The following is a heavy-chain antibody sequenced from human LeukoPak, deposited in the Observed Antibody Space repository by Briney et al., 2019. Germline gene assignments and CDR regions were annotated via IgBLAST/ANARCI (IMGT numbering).Heavy chain of an antibody. CDR2: IIPIFGAA. J-gene: IGHJ5*02. CDR3: ASTDFDWSPFDP. CDR1: GGTFSSYA. V-gene: IGHV1-69*13. D-gene: IGHD3-9*01. Sequence: ASVKVSCKASGGTFSSYAISWVRQAPGQGLEWMGGIIPIFGAANYAQKFQGRVTITADESTSTAYMELSSLRSEDTAVYYCASTDFDWSPFDPWGQGTLVTVSS.